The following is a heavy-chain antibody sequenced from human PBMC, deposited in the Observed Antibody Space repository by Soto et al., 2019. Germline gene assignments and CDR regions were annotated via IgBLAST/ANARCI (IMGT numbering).Heavy chain of an antibody. V-gene: IGHV1-18*04. CDR2: ISAYNGNT. D-gene: IGHD6-13*01. CDR1: GYTFTSYG. Sequence: VASVKVSCKASGYTFTSYGISWVRQAPGQGLEWMGWISAYNGNTNYAQKLQGRVTMTTDTSTSTAYTELRSLRSDDTAVYYCSGDLAAGGGWFDPWGQGTLVTVSS. CDR3: SGDLAAGGGWFDP. J-gene: IGHJ5*02.